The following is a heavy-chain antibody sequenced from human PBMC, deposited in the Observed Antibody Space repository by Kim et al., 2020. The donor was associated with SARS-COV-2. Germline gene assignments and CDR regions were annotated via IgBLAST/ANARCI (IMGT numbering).Heavy chain of an antibody. CDR3: ARDKGLLWFGELLPDY. V-gene: IGHV1-3*01. Sequence: ASVKVSCKASGYTFTSYAMHWMRQAPGQRLEWMGWINAGNGNTKYSQKFQGRVTITRDTSASTAYMELSSLRSEDTAVYYCARDKGLLWFGELLPDYWGRGTLVTVSS. CDR1: GYTFTSYA. D-gene: IGHD3-10*01. J-gene: IGHJ4*02. CDR2: INAGNGNT.